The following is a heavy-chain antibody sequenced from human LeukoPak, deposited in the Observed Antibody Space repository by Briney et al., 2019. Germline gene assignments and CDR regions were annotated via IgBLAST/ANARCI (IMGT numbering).Heavy chain of an antibody. D-gene: IGHD5-24*01. J-gene: IGHJ4*02. V-gene: IGHV3-30*02. CDR3: AKDRWKMSTHFDY. Sequence: PGGSLRLSCAAAGFTFSSYGMHWVRQTPGRGLEWVSFTHDNEGKNYYAKFVKGRFTISRGNSKNTLYLHMNSLTTEDTAIYYCAKDRWKMSTHFDYWGQGTLVTVSS. CDR2: THDNEGKN. CDR1: GFTFSSYG.